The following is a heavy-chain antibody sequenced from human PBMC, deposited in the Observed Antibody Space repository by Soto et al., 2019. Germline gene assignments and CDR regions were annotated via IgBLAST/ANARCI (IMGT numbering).Heavy chain of an antibody. CDR3: AREAAAVFDY. Sequence: EVQLVESGGGLVQPGGSLRLSCAASGFTFSSYWMHWVRQAPGKGLVWVSRINSDGSSTSYADSVKGRFTISRDNEKNTVYLQMNSLRADDTAVDYCAREAAAVFDYWGQGTLVTVAS. CDR1: GFTFSSYW. J-gene: IGHJ4*02. CDR2: INSDGSST. D-gene: IGHD6-25*01. V-gene: IGHV3-74*01.